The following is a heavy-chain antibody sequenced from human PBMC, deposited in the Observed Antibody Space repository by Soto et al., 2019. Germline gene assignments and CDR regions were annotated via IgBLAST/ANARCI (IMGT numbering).Heavy chain of an antibody. CDR2: ISSSTSYV. Sequence: GSLRLSCAASGFTFSRYGMNWLRQAPGKGLEWVTSISSSTSYVYYADSVKGRFSTSRDNAKNILYLEMYALRTEDTAVYYCARDPSEGRVGNWFESWGQGTLVTVSS. CDR3: ARDPSEGRVGNWFES. D-gene: IGHD2-2*01. V-gene: IGHV3-21*06. CDR1: GFTFSRYG. J-gene: IGHJ5*01.